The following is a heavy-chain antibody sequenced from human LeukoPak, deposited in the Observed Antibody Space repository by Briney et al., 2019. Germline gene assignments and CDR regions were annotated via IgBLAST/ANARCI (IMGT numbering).Heavy chain of an antibody. D-gene: IGHD4-17*01. CDR3: ARETGAVTRPHFDY. CDR1: GFTVSSNS. CDR2: IYSDNT. J-gene: IGHJ4*02. Sequence: GGSLRLSCTVSGFTVSSNSMSWVRQAPGKGLEWVSFIYSDNTHYADSVKGRFTISRDNAKNSLYLQMNSLRAEDTAVYYCARETGAVTRPHFDYWGQGTLVTVSS. V-gene: IGHV3-53*01.